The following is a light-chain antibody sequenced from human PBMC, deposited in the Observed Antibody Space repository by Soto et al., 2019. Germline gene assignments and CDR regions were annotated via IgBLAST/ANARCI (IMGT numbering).Light chain of an antibody. V-gene: IGKV3-11*01. CDR3: HQRSNWPGT. J-gene: IGKJ1*01. CDR1: PSVSSY. Sequence: ETVLTQSPATLSLSPGERATLSCRASPSVSSYLAWYQQKPGQAPRLLIYDASNRATGLSARFSGSGSGTDFTLTISSLEPEDFAVYYCHQRSNWPGTFGQGTKVEIK. CDR2: DAS.